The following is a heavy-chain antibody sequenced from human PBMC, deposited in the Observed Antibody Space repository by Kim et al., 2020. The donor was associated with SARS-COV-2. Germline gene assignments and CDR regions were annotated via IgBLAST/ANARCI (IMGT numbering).Heavy chain of an antibody. CDR2: IYYSGST. Sequence: SETLSLTCTVSGGSISSYYWSWIRQPPGKGLEWIGYIYYSGSTNYNPSLKSRVTISVDTSKNQFSLKLSSVTAADTAVYYCARGRDRVGAYDAFDIWGQGTMVTVSS. D-gene: IGHD1-26*01. J-gene: IGHJ3*02. CDR3: ARGRDRVGAYDAFDI. CDR1: GGSISSYY. V-gene: IGHV4-59*01.